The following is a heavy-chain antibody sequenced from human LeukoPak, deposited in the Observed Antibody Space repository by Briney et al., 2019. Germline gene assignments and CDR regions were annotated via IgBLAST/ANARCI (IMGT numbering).Heavy chain of an antibody. Sequence: SETLSLTCAVSGGTFRGYYWSWIRQPRGKGLAWIGEIDHSGSTNYNPSLDSRLTLSVDTSKSQVSLHLNSVTAADTAVYYCARGLRFHVGSGNWFDLWGQGTLVTVSS. CDR1: GGTFRGYY. D-gene: IGHD3-10*01. CDR3: ARGLRFHVGSGNWFDL. CDR2: IDHSGST. V-gene: IGHV4-34*01. J-gene: IGHJ5*02.